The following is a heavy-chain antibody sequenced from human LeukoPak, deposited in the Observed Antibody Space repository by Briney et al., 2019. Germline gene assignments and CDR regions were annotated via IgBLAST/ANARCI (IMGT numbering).Heavy chain of an antibody. V-gene: IGHV1-69*13. CDR3: ARDSCSSTSCQNWFDP. J-gene: IGHJ5*02. CDR1: GYTFTSYA. CDR2: IIPIFGTA. D-gene: IGHD2-2*01. Sequence: ASVKVSCKASGYTFTSYAISWVRQAPGQGLEWMGGIIPIFGTANYAQKFQGRVTITADESTSTAYMELSSLRSEDTAVYYCARDSCSSTSCQNWFDPWGQGTLVTVSS.